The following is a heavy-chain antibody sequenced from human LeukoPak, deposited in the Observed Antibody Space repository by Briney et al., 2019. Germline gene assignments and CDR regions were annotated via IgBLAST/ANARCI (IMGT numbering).Heavy chain of an antibody. V-gene: IGHV1-69*05. CDR2: IIPIFGTA. Sequence: ASVKVSCKASGGTFSSYAISWVRQAPGQGLEWMGGIIPIFGTANYAQKFQGRVTITTDESTSTAYMGLSSLRSEDTAVYYCARGARGPGGHYYDHVWGSYRYHYFDYWGQGTLVTVSS. J-gene: IGHJ4*02. CDR1: GGTFSSYA. D-gene: IGHD3-16*02. CDR3: ARGARGPGGHYYDHVWGSYRYHYFDY.